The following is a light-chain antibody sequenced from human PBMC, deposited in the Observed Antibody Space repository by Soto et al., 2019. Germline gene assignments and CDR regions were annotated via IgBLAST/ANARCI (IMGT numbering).Light chain of an antibody. CDR1: QSVGNN. V-gene: IGKV3-15*01. Sequence: EIVMTQSPATLSVSPGERATLSCRASQSVGNNLAWYQQKPGQPPRLLIHGASTRATGIPARFSGSGSVTEFTLTISSLQSEDFAIYYCQQHDDWPRTFGQGTKVEIK. J-gene: IGKJ1*01. CDR3: QQHDDWPRT. CDR2: GAS.